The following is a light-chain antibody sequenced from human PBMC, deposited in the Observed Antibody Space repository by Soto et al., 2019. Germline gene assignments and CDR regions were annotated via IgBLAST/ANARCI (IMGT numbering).Light chain of an antibody. V-gene: IGKV1-39*01. J-gene: IGKJ5*01. CDR3: QQSYSTPA. CDR1: QSISSY. CDR2: AAS. Sequence: DIQMTQSPSSLSVSVGDRVTITCRASQSISSYLNWYQQKPGKAPKLLIYAASSLQSGVPSRFSGSGSGTDFTLTISSLQPEDFATYYCQQSYSTPAFGQGTRLEIK.